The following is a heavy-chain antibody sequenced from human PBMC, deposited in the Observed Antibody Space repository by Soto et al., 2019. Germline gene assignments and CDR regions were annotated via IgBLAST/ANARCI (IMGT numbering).Heavy chain of an antibody. CDR1: GGTFSSYS. CDR3: ARDGGRNSGGIDY. Sequence: QVQLVQSGAEVKKPGSSVKVSCKASGGTFSSYSINWVRQAPGQGLEWMGEIIPIFGTANYAQKFQGRVTITADESTSTAYMELSSLRFEDTAVYSCARDGGRNSGGIDYWGQGTLVTVSS. J-gene: IGHJ4*02. CDR2: IIPIFGTA. D-gene: IGHD1-26*01. V-gene: IGHV1-69*01.